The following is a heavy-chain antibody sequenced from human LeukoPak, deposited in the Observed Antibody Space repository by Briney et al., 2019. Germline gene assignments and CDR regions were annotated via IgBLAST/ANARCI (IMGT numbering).Heavy chain of an antibody. CDR1: EFNVSSNY. J-gene: IGHJ4*02. CDR2: IYYNGIT. CDR3: ARHAFRSQYNPNDL. D-gene: IGHD1-14*01. Sequence: GGSLRLSCTASEFNVSSNYISWIRQAPGGRLEWLSVIYYNGITFYSDSVKGRFTISRDTSKNTVYLQMNSLRGEDTAMYYCARHAFRSQYNPNDLWGQGTLVTVSP. V-gene: IGHV3-66*04.